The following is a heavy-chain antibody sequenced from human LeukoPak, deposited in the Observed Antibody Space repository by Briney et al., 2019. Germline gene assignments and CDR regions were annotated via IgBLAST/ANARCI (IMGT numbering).Heavy chain of an antibody. V-gene: IGHV4-4*07. Sequence: SETLSLTCTVSGGSISSYYWSWIRQPAGKGLEWIGRIYTSGSTNNNPSLKSRVTMSVDTSKNQFSLKLSSVTAADTAVYYCAGTYCSSTSCYNPSVWFDPWGQGTLVTVSS. CDR1: GGSISSYY. CDR2: IYTSGST. CDR3: AGTYCSSTSCYNPSVWFDP. D-gene: IGHD2-2*02. J-gene: IGHJ5*02.